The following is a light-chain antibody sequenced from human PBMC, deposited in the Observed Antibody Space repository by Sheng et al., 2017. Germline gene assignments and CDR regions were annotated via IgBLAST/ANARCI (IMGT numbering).Light chain of an antibody. Sequence: SYELTQPPSVSVSPRTDGQDHLLWRCIAKAICLLVSTEARPGPLLLIYKDTEKASGIPERFSGSTSGTTVTLTINGVQAEDEADYHCQSADSSGDYVVFGGGTKLTVL. J-gene: IGLJ2*01. CDR2: KDT. CDR1: IAKAI. V-gene: IGLV3-25*03. CDR3: QSADSSGDYVV.